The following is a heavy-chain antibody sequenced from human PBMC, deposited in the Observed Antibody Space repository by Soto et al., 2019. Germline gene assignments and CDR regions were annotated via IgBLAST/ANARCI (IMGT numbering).Heavy chain of an antibody. CDR1: GFTFSDAA. CDR2: IRAKAYSYAT. Sequence: EVQLVESGGGLVQPGGSLKLSCAASGFTFSDAALHWVRQASGKGLEWVGRIRAKAYSYATAYAASVKGRFTISRDDSKNTAYLQMNSLKTEDTAVYYCTRHSVDYWGQGTLVTVS. J-gene: IGHJ4*02. V-gene: IGHV3-73*01. CDR3: TRHSVDY.